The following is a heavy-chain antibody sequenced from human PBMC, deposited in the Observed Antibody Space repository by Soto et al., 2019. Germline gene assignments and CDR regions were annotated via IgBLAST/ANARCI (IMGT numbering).Heavy chain of an antibody. J-gene: IGHJ4*02. CDR1: GGSFSGYY. D-gene: IGHD5-18*01. Sequence: QVQLQQWGAGLLKPSETLSLTCAVYGGSFSGYYWSWIRQPPGKGLEWIGEINHSGSTNYNPSLKSRVTISVDTSKNQFSLKLSSVTAADTAVYYCASPLGYSYGFYFDYWGQGTLVTVSS. CDR3: ASPLGYSYGFYFDY. V-gene: IGHV4-34*01. CDR2: INHSGST.